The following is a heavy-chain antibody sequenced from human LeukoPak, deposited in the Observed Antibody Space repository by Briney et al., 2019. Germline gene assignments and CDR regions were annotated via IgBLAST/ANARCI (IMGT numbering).Heavy chain of an antibody. J-gene: IGHJ4*02. V-gene: IGHV3-21*01. Sequence: GGSPRLSCAASGFTFSSYSMNWVRQAPGKGLEWVSSISSSSSYIYYADSVKGRFTISRDNAKNSLYLQMNSLRAEDTAVYYCARDLAGAGGDYWGQGTLVTVSS. CDR1: GFTFSSYS. CDR2: ISSSSSYI. CDR3: ARDLAGAGGDY. D-gene: IGHD2-15*01.